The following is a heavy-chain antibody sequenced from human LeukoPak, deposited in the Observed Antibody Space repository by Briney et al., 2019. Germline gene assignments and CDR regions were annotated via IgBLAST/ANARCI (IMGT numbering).Heavy chain of an antibody. V-gene: IGHV3-9*01. CDR3: AKVKSPMIVVPDY. CDR2: INWNSAST. Sequence: PGGSLRLSCLASGFTFDDHAMHWVRQGPGKGLEWVSGINWNSASTGYADSVKGRFTISRDNSKNTLYLQMNSLRAEDTAVYYCAKVKSPMIVVPDYWGQGTLVTVSS. D-gene: IGHD3-22*01. CDR1: GFTFDDHA. J-gene: IGHJ4*02.